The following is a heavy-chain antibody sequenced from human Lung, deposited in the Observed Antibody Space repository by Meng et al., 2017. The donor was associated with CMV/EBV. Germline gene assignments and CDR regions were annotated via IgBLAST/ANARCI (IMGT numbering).Heavy chain of an antibody. Sequence: GESLKISCAVSGLTFSNYAMSWVRQAPGKGLEWVSGITSSGGTTYYADSVKGRFTISRDSSKNSLYLQMNSLRAEDTAVYYCAKGPHYSSYFPTIPFFDYWGQGAXVTVSS. J-gene: IGHJ4*02. V-gene: IGHV3-23*01. CDR1: GLTFSNYA. CDR3: AKGPHYSSYFPTIPFFDY. D-gene: IGHD4-11*01. CDR2: ITSSGGTT.